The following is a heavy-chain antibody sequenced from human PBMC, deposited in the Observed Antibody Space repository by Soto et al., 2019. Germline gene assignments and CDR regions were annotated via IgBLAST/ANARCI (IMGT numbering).Heavy chain of an antibody. J-gene: IGHJ5*02. CDR3: ARGEGDDYDILTGYYGRENWFDP. D-gene: IGHD3-9*01. Sequence: SETLSLTCAVYGGSFSGYYWSWIRQPPGKGLEWIGEINHSGSTNYNPSLKSRVTISVDTSKNQFSLKLSSVTAADTAVYYCARGEGDDYDILTGYYGRENWFDPWGQGTLVTVSS. V-gene: IGHV4-34*01. CDR2: INHSGST. CDR1: GGSFSGYY.